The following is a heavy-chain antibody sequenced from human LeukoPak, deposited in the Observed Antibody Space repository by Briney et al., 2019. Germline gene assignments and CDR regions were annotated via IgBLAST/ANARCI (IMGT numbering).Heavy chain of an antibody. CDR1: GGSLSNYY. Sequence: SETLSLTCMASGGSLSNYYWSWVRQPAGKGVQWIGRISSRGDTNYNPSLKSRVFMSIDRSKNQFSLKLLSVTAADTAVYYCAREYGDFDYWGRGTLVTVSS. V-gene: IGHV4-4*07. CDR3: AREYGDFDY. J-gene: IGHJ4*02. D-gene: IGHD4-17*01. CDR2: ISSRGDT.